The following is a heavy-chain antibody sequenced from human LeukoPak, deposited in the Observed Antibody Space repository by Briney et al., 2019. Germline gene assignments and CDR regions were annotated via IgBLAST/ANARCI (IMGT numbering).Heavy chain of an antibody. CDR1: GFIISSYE. D-gene: IGHD3-10*01. CDR2: ISSSGSTM. J-gene: IGHJ4*02. V-gene: IGHV3-48*03. CDR3: ARGHGVFRFPNDY. Sequence: AGGSLRLSCAASGFIISSYEMNWVRQAPGKGLEWVSYISSSGSTMYYADSVKGRFTISRDNAKNSLYLQMSSLRAEDTAVYYCARGHGVFRFPNDYWGQGTLVTVSS.